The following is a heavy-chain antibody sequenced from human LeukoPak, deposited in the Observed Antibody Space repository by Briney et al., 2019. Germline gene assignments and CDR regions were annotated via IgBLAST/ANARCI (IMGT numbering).Heavy chain of an antibody. CDR2: IYPGDSDT. CDR1: EYSFSSYW. CDR3: ARKKTSAGPDFDY. D-gene: IGHD6-13*01. V-gene: IGHV5-51*01. J-gene: IGHJ4*02. Sequence: GASLQISCKGSEYSFSSYWIGWVRQMPGKGLEWMGIIYPGDSDTRYSPSFQGQVTISADKTISTAYLQWSSLEASDTAIYYCARKKTSAGPDFDYWGQGTLVTVSS.